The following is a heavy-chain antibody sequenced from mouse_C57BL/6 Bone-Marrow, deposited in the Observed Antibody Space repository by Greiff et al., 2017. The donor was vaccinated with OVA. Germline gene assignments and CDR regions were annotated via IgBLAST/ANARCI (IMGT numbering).Heavy chain of an antibody. CDR3: ARGNFGSSFYAMDY. D-gene: IGHD1-1*01. CDR1: GFNIKNTY. Sequence: EVQLQQSVAELVRPGASVKLSCTASGFNIKNTYMHWVKQRPEQGLEWIGRIDPANDNTKYAPKFQGKATMTAAPSSNTSYRQLSSLSSEDTAVYCCARGNFGSSFYAMDYWGQGTSVTVSS. V-gene: IGHV14-3*01. CDR2: IDPANDNT. J-gene: IGHJ4*01.